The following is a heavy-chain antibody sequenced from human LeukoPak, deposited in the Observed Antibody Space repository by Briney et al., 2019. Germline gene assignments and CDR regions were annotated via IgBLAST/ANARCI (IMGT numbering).Heavy chain of an antibody. CDR1: GFTFSSYG. D-gene: IGHD6-13*01. CDR2: ISGSGGST. V-gene: IGHV3-23*01. CDR3: AKGGSSWSNWFDP. J-gene: IGHJ5*02. Sequence: PGGTLRLSCAASGFTFSSYGMSWVRQAPGKGLEWVSAISGSGGSTYYADSVKGRFTISRDNSKNTLYLQMNSLRAEDTAVYYCAKGGSSWSNWFDPWGQGTLVTVSS.